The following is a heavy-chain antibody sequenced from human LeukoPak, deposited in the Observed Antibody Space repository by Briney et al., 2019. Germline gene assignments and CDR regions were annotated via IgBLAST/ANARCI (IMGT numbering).Heavy chain of an antibody. D-gene: IGHD4-23*01. V-gene: IGHV3-74*01. CDR3: ARGRPHGNDY. CDR1: GFTSGIYA. CDR2: IASDGSST. J-gene: IGHJ4*02. Sequence: GGSLRLSCAASGFTSGIYAVSWVRQAPGKGLEWVSRIASDGSSTTYADSVKGRFSISRDNAKNTLYLQMNSLRVEDTAVYYCARGRPHGNDYWGQGTLVTVSS.